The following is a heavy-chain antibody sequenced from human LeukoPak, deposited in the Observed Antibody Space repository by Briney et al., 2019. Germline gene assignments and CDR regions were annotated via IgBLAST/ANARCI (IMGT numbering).Heavy chain of an antibody. CDR2: IYYSGST. Sequence: SETLSLTCTVSGVAISSISYYSGWSRQPPGKGLEWIGSIYYSGSTYYNPSLKSRVTISVDTSKNQFSLKLSSVTAADTAVYYCARKGVAAAGPNWFDPWGQGTLVTVSS. D-gene: IGHD6-13*01. CDR3: ARKGVAAAGPNWFDP. V-gene: IGHV4-39*01. CDR1: GVAISSISYY. J-gene: IGHJ5*02.